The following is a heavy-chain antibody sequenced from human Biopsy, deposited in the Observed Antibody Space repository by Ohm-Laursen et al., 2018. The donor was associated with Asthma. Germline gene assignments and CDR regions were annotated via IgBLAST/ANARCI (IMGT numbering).Heavy chain of an antibody. Sequence: SVKVSCKASGYTFIHYAIHWVRQAPGQRLEWMGWINAGNGDTKYSQKFQGRATITRDTSASTAYMELRSLRSEDTATYYCARTYYDFLTGQVKDVFGVWGQGTMVTVSS. CDR2: INAGNGDT. CDR1: GYTFIHYA. CDR3: ARTYYDFLTGQVKDVFGV. J-gene: IGHJ3*01. V-gene: IGHV1-3*01. D-gene: IGHD3-9*01.